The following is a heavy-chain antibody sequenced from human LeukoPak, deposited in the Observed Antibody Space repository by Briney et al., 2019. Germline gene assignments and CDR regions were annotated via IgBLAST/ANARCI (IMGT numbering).Heavy chain of an antibody. CDR3: ARGRRDCSGDCYVASDI. CDR1: GFTFSSYW. CDR2: IKQDGSEK. J-gene: IGHJ3*02. Sequence: PGGSLRLSCAASGFTFSSYWMSWVRQAPGKGLEWVANIKQDGSEKYYVDSVKGRFTISRQNEEISLYLQMNTLRGEDTAVYCCARGRRDCSGDCYVASDIWGQGTMVTVSS. D-gene: IGHD2-21*02. V-gene: IGHV3-7*01.